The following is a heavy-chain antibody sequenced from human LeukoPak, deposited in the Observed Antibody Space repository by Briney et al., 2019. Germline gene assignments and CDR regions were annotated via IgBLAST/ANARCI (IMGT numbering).Heavy chain of an antibody. CDR3: ARDRDYYDSSGYYYHGAFDI. Sequence: GGSLRLSCAASGFTFSSYAMHWVRQAPGKGLEWVAVISYDGSNKYYADSVKGRFTISRDNSKNTLYLQMNSLRAEDTAVYYCARDRDYYDSSGYYYHGAFDIWGQGTMVTVSS. D-gene: IGHD3-22*01. CDR1: GFTFSSYA. J-gene: IGHJ3*02. CDR2: ISYDGSNK. V-gene: IGHV3-30*04.